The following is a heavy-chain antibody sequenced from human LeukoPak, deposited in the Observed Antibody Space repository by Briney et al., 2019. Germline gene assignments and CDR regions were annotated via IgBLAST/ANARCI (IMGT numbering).Heavy chain of an antibody. J-gene: IGHJ4*02. D-gene: IGHD2-21*02. CDR1: GFTFSNAW. CDR3: ATCNGDCYFNF. Sequence: GGSLRLSCAASGFTFSNAWMNWVRQAPGKGLEWVARVKSKAVGETTSYAAPVKGRFSILRDDSRDMVCLQMNSLEAEDTAVYYCATCNGDCYFNFWGQGTLVIVSS. V-gene: IGHV3-15*01. CDR2: VKSKAVGETT.